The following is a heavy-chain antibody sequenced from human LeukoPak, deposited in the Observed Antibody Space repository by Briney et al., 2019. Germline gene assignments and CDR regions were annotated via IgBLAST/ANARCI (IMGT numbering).Heavy chain of an antibody. CDR1: GFTFSSYY. Sequence: SGGSLRLSCTASGFTFSSYYMSWVRQGPGTGLERVSAISGSGDTTFYADSVKGRFTISRDNSKKTLYLQVNSLRAEDTAVYFCAKELTTERTPGVDSWGQGTLVTVSS. D-gene: IGHD4-17*01. J-gene: IGHJ4*02. V-gene: IGHV3-23*01. CDR2: ISGSGDTT. CDR3: AKELTTERTPGVDS.